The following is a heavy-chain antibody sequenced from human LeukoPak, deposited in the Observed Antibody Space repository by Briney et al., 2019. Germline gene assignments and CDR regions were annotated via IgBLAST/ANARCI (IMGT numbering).Heavy chain of an antibody. D-gene: IGHD2/OR15-2a*01. V-gene: IGHV1-69*06. CDR1: GGTFSSYA. Sequence: GASVKVSCKASGGTFSSYAISWVRQAPGQGLEWMGGIIPIFGTANYAQKFQGRVTITADKSTSTAYMELSSLRSDDTAVYYCAREPFTTNWFDPWGQGTLVTVSS. CDR3: AREPFTTNWFDP. CDR2: IIPIFGTA. J-gene: IGHJ5*02.